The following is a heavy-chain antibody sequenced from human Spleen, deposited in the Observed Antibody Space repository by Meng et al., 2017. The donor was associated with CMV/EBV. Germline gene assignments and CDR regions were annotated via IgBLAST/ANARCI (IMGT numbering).Heavy chain of an antibody. J-gene: IGHJ4*02. Sequence: GESLKISCEASGFTFSSYAISWVRQAPGKGLEWVSSITGSGDSIYYADSVKGRFTISRDNARNALFLQLHSLRAEDTAIYYCAKGPRRGYRAYGGDSWGQGTLVTVSS. CDR3: AKGPRRGYRAYGGDS. V-gene: IGHV3-23*01. CDR2: ITGSGDSI. D-gene: IGHD5-12*01. CDR1: GFTFSSYA.